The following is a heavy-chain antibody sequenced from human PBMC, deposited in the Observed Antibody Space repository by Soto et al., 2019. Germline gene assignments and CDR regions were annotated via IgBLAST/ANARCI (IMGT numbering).Heavy chain of an antibody. J-gene: IGHJ5*02. V-gene: IGHV1-2*02. D-gene: IGHD3-22*01. CDR2: INPNSGGT. Sequence: VASVKVSCKASGYTFTGYYMHWVRQAPGQGLEWMGWINPNSGGTNYAQKFQGRVTMTRDTSISTAYMELSRLRSDDTAVYYCARDKGYDSSGYFGVYWFDPWGQGTLVTVSS. CDR3: ARDKGYDSSGYFGVYWFDP. CDR1: GYTFTGYY.